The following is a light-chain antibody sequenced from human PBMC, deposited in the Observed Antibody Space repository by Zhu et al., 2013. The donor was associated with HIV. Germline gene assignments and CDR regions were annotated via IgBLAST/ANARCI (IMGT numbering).Light chain of an antibody. CDR1: QSVSSSY. Sequence: EIVLTQSPGTLSLSPGERATLSCRASQSVSSSYLAWYQQKPGQAPRLLIYGAFRRATGIPDRFSGSGSGTDFTLTISGLEPDDFAVYYCQQYLYSPPWTFGQGTRVEIK. V-gene: IGKV3-20*01. CDR3: QQYLYSPPWT. CDR2: GAF. J-gene: IGKJ1*01.